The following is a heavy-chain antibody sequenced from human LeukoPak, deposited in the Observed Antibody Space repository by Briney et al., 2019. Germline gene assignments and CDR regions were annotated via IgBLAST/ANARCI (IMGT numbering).Heavy chain of an antibody. V-gene: IGHV3-23*01. D-gene: IGHD3-10*01. Sequence: GGSLRLSCAASGFTFSSYAMSWVRQAPGKGLEWVSAISGSGGSTYYADSAKGRFTISRDNSKNTLYLQMNSLRAEDTAVYYCAKDPLAMVRGVRPDAFDIWGQGTMVTVSS. J-gene: IGHJ3*02. CDR3: AKDPLAMVRGVRPDAFDI. CDR2: ISGSGGST. CDR1: GFTFSSYA.